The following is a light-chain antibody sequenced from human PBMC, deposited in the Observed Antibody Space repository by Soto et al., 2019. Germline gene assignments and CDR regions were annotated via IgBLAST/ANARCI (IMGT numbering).Light chain of an antibody. V-gene: IGKV1-12*01. J-gene: IGKJ3*01. CDR3: QHANSFPFT. CDR2: AAS. CDR1: QRISSW. Sequence: DIQMTQSPSSVSAYVGDRVTITCRASQRISSWLAWYQQKPGKAPKLLIYAASSLQGGVPSRFSGGGSGTDYSLTISSLQPEDIATYYCQHANSFPFTFGPGTKVDIK.